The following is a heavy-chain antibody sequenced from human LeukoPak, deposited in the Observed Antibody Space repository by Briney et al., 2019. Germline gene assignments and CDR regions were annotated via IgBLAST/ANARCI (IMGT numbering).Heavy chain of an antibody. CDR1: GGTFSSYA. J-gene: IGHJ4*02. CDR3: ARPEDLIVGATSQALESLDY. Sequence: GASVKVSCKASGGTFSSYAISWVRQAPGQGLDWMGRIIPILGIANYAQKFQGRVTVTADKSTSTAYMELSRLRSEDTAVYYCARPEDLIVGATSQALESLDYWGQGTLVTVSS. D-gene: IGHD1-26*01. V-gene: IGHV1-69*04. CDR2: IIPILGIA.